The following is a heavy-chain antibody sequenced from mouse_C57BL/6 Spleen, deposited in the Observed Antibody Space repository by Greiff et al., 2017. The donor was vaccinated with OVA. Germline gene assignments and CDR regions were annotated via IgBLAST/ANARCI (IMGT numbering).Heavy chain of an antibody. Sequence: QVQLKQPGAELVRPGSSVKLSCKASGYTFTSYWMDWVKQRPGQGLEWIGNIYPSDSETHYNQKFKDKATLTVDKSSSTAYMQLSSLTSEDSAVYYCARGEYTAKGGFAYWGQGTLVTVSA. CDR3: ARGEYTAKGGFAY. CDR1: GYTFTSYW. D-gene: IGHD1-3*01. V-gene: IGHV1-61*01. CDR2: IYPSDSET. J-gene: IGHJ3*01.